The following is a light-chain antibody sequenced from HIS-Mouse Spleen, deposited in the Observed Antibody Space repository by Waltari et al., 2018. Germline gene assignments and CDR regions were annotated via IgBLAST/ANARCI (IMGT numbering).Light chain of an antibody. CDR3: QQLNGYPPT. CDR1: QGLGSY. Sequence: DIQFTQSPSFLSASVGDRVTITCRASQGLGSYLAWYQQKPGKAPKRLSSAVYTLQSRVPSRFRGRGSVTEFTLTISSLQPEDFETYYCQQLNGYPPTFGQGTKVEI. CDR2: AVY. J-gene: IGKJ1*01. V-gene: IGKV1-9*01.